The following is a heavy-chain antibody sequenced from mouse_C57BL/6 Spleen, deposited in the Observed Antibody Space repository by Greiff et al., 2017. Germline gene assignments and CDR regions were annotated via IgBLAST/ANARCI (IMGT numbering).Heavy chain of an antibody. Sequence: VQLQQSGPELVKPGASVKMSCKASGYTFTDYNMHWVKQSHGKSLEWIGYINPNNGGTSYNQKFKGKATLTVNKSSSTAYMELRSLTSEDSAVYYCARDATVVARGFAYWGQGTLVTVSA. CDR3: ARDATVVARGFAY. D-gene: IGHD1-1*01. CDR1: GYTFTDYN. V-gene: IGHV1-22*01. CDR2: INPNNGGT. J-gene: IGHJ3*01.